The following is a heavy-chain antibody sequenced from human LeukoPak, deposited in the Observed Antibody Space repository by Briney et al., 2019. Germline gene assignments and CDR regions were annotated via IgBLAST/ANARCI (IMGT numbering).Heavy chain of an antibody. V-gene: IGHV3-30*02. D-gene: IGHD3-10*01. CDR2: IRYDGSNK. CDR1: GFTFSSYG. Sequence: GGSLRLSCAASGFTFSSYGMHWVRQAPGKGLEWVAFIRYDGSNKYYADSVKGRFTISRDNSKNTLYLQMNSLRAEDTAVYYCAKSSSLLRFGEGLEYFDYWGQGTLVTVSS. CDR3: AKSSSLLRFGEGLEYFDY. J-gene: IGHJ4*02.